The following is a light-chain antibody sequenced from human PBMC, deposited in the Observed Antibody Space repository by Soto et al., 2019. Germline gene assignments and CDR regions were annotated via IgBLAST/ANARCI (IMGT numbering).Light chain of an antibody. CDR1: QSVSSSY. CDR2: GAS. Sequence: EIVLTQSPGTLSLSPGERATLSCRASQSVSSSYLAWYQQKPGQAPRLLIYGASTRATGIPDRFTGSGSGTEFTLTISSLQSEGFAVYYCQQYNNWPLTFGGGTKVDIK. V-gene: IGKV3-15*01. J-gene: IGKJ4*01. CDR3: QQYNNWPLT.